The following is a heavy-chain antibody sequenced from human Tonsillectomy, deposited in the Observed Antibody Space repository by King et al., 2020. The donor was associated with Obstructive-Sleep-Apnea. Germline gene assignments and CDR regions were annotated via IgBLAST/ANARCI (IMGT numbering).Heavy chain of an antibody. D-gene: IGHD3-10*01. CDR3: ARGDYYYGSGTYYGAHPRQTHDS. CDR2: INPDSGDT. CDR1: GYTFTDYY. J-gene: IGHJ4*02. V-gene: IGHV1-2*02. Sequence: QVQLVESGAEVKKPGASMRVSCKASGYTFTDYYIHWVRQAPGQGLEWMGWINPDSGDTNYAQEFQGRVTMTRETSISTAYMEMSRLKSDDTAVYYCARGDYYYGSGTYYGAHPRQTHDSWGQGTLVTVSS.